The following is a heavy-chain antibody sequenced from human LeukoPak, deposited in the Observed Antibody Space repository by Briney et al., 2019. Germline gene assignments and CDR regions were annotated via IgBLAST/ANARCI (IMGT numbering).Heavy chain of an antibody. CDR3: ARGYYDSSGYYYGEQADAFDI. D-gene: IGHD3-22*01. CDR2: INPNSGGT. CDR1: GYTFTGHY. Sequence: GASVKVSCKASGYTFTGHYMHWVRQAPGQGLEWMGWINPNSGGTNYAQKFQGRVTMTRDTSISTAYMELSRLRSDDTAVYYCARGYYDSSGYYYGEQADAFDIWGQGTMVTVSS. J-gene: IGHJ3*02. V-gene: IGHV1-2*02.